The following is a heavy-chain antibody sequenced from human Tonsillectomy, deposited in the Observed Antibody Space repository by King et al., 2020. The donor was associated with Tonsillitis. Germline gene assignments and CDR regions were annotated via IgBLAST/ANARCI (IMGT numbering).Heavy chain of an antibody. CDR1: GFTFSSYA. CDR2: ISYDGSNK. Sequence: VQLVESGGGVVQPGRSLRLSCAASGFTFSSYAMHWVRQAPGKGLEWVAVISYDGSNKYYADSVKGRFTISRDNSKNTLYLQMNSLRAKDTAVYYCAIAYTAMVRLTSYYYYGMDVWGHGTTVTVSP. V-gene: IGHV3-30*04. D-gene: IGHD5-18*01. CDR3: AIAYTAMVRLTSYYYYGMDV. J-gene: IGHJ6*01.